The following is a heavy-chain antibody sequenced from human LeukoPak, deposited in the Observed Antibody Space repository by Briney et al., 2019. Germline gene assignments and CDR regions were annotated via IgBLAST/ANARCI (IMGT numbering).Heavy chain of an antibody. Sequence: SETLSLTCTVSGGSISSSSYYWGWIRQPPGKGLEWIGSIYYSGSTYYNPSLKSRVTISVDTSKNQSSLKLSSVTAADTAVYYCARTLSIVVVPAAIPNWFDPWGQGTLVTVSS. J-gene: IGHJ5*02. V-gene: IGHV4-39*01. CDR2: IYYSGST. CDR1: GGSISSSSYY. D-gene: IGHD2-2*02. CDR3: ARTLSIVVVPAAIPNWFDP.